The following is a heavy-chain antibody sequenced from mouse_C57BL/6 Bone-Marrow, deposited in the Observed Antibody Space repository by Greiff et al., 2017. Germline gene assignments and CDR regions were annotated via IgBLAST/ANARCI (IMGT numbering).Heavy chain of an antibody. V-gene: IGHV2-2*01. CDR1: GFSLTSYG. D-gene: IGHD4-1*01. J-gene: IGHJ2*01. CDR2: IWSGGST. Sequence: QVQLKESGPGLVQPSQSLSITCTVSGFSLTSYGVHWVRQSPGKGLEWLGVIWSGGSTDYNTAFISRLSISKDNSTSQVFCKRNSLQADDTAIYYCARANWDFDYGCQGNALTVSA. CDR3: ARANWDFDY.